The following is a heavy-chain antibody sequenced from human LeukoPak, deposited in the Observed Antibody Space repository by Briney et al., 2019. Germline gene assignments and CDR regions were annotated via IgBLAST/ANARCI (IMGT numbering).Heavy chain of an antibody. CDR3: ATSLGPLTEY. CDR2: INSGGSGT. J-gene: IGHJ4*02. Sequence: GGSLRLSCAASGFAFSSNWMHWVRQTPGKGLVWVSRINSGGSGTSYAASVEGRFTISRDSVKNTLYLRMDSLRAEDTAVYYCATSLGPLTEYWGQGTLVTVSS. D-gene: IGHD7-27*01. CDR1: GFAFSSNW. V-gene: IGHV3-74*01.